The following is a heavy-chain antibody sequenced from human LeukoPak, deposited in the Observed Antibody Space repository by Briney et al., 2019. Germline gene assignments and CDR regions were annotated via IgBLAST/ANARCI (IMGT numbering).Heavy chain of an antibody. D-gene: IGHD4-17*01. Sequence: GGSLRLSCAASGSTFSSYSMNWVRQAPGKGLEWVSSISSSSSYIYYADSVKGRFTISRDNAKNSLYLQMNSLRAEDTAVYYCARRRTTVTYFDYWGQGTLVTVSS. CDR2: ISSSSSYI. CDR3: ARRRTTVTYFDY. CDR1: GSTFSSYS. V-gene: IGHV3-21*01. J-gene: IGHJ4*02.